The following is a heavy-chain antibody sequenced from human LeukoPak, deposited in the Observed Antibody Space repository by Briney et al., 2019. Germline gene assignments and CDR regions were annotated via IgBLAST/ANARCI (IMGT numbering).Heavy chain of an antibody. CDR2: INSDGRST. CDR3: ARGADSGYSSDN. CDR1: GFTFSNYW. D-gene: IGHD3-9*01. V-gene: IGHV3-74*01. J-gene: IGHJ4*02. Sequence: GRSLRLSCAASGFTFSNYWMHWVRHAPGKGLVWVSRINSDGRSTNYADSVKGRFTISRDNAKNTLYLQMNSLRAEDTAVYYCARGADSGYSSDNWGQGTLVSVSS.